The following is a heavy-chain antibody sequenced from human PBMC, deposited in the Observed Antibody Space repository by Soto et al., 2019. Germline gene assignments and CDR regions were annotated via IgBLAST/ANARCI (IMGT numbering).Heavy chain of an antibody. CDR3: ARHPNYYDSSGYYYSDS. V-gene: IGHV5-51*01. Sequence: GESLKISCKGFGFTFTNYCIAWVRHMPGKGLEWMGIVYPGDSKTRYSPSFQGQVTISADKSITTAFLQWSSLKASDTAMYYCARHPNYYDSSGYYYSDSWGQGTLVTVSS. CDR2: VYPGDSKT. D-gene: IGHD3-22*01. J-gene: IGHJ4*02. CDR1: GFTFTNYC.